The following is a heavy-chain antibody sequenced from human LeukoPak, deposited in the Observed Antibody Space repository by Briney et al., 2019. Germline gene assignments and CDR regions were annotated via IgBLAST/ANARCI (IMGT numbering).Heavy chain of an antibody. CDR1: GGSISSYY. Sequence: PSETLSLTCTVSGGSISSYYWSWIRQPPGKGLEWIGYIYYSGSTNYNPSLKSRVTISVDTSKNQFSLKLSSVTAADTAVYYCARRVGYWSRDWFDPWGQGTLVTVSS. CDR3: ARRVGYWSRDWFDP. CDR2: IYYSGST. J-gene: IGHJ5*02. V-gene: IGHV4-59*12. D-gene: IGHD2-15*01.